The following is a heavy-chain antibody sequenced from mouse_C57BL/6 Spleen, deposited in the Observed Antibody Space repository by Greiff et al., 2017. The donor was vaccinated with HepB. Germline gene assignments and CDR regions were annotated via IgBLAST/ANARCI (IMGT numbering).Heavy chain of an antibody. V-gene: IGHV1-54*01. D-gene: IGHD1-1*01. CDR1: GYAFTNYL. CDR3: ARSYVSSYYWYFDV. J-gene: IGHJ1*03. Sequence: QVQLKESGAELVRPGTSVKVSCKASGYAFTNYLIEWVKQRPGQGLEWIGVINPGSGGTNYNEKFKGKATLTADKSSSTAYMQLSSLTSEDSAVYFCARSYVSSYYWYFDVWGTGTTVTVSS. CDR2: INPGSGGT.